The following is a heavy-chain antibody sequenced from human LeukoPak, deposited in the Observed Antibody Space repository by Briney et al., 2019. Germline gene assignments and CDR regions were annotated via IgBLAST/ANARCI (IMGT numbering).Heavy chain of an antibody. V-gene: IGHV1-18*01. J-gene: IGHJ5*02. D-gene: IGHD3-10*01. CDR3: ARDSFYYGSGSYLGFDP. CDR1: GYTFTRYG. CDR2: ISGYNGNT. Sequence: GASVKVSCKASGYTFTRYGISWVRQAPGQGLEWMGWISGYNGNTNYAEKLQGRVTMTTGTSTSTVYMELRSLRSDDTAVYYCARDSFYYGSGSYLGFDPWGQGTLVTVSS.